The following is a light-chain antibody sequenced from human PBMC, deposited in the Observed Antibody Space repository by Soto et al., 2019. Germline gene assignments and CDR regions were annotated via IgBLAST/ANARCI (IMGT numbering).Light chain of an antibody. CDR1: QDISNY. J-gene: IGKJ5*01. Sequence: DIQMTQSPSSLSTSVGDRVTITCRASQDISNYLAWYQQKPGKVPKLLIYAASILQSGVPSRFSGSGSGTDFTLTISSLQPEDIATYYCQKYNSAPITLGQGTRLEIK. CDR3: QKYNSAPIT. V-gene: IGKV1-27*01. CDR2: AAS.